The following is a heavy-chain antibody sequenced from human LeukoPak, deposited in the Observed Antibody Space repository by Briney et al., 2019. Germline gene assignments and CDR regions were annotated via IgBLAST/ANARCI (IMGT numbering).Heavy chain of an antibody. J-gene: IGHJ6*03. CDR2: IYHSGGT. CDR1: AGSISTTGYH. D-gene: IGHD1-26*01. Sequence: PSETLSLTCTVSAGSISTTGYHCGWIRQPPGKGLEWIGSIYHSGGTYYNPSLKSRVTISVDTSNNQFSVKLSSVTAADTAMYYCARHLGASYRYNYYYMGVWGKGTTVTVSS. V-gene: IGHV4-39*01. CDR3: ARHLGASYRYNYYYMGV.